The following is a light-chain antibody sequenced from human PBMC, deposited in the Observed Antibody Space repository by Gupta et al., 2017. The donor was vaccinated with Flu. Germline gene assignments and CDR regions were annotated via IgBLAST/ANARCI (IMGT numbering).Light chain of an antibody. Sequence: SMGHSTYAIAWHQQQPEKGLRYLMRLNSDGSHSKGDGIPDRFSGSSSGAERYLTISSLQSEDEADYYCQTWGSGIVFGGGTKLTVL. J-gene: IGLJ2*01. V-gene: IGLV4-69*01. CDR2: LNSDGSH. CDR3: QTWGSGIV. CDR1: MGHSTYA.